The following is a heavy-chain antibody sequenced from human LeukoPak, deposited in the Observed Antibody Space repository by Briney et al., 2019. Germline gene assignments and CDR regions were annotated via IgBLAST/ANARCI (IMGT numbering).Heavy chain of an antibody. CDR3: ARHMPWPHYAFDI. CDR2: IYPGDSDT. J-gene: IGHJ3*02. Sequence: GESLKISCKGSGYSFTSYWIGWVRQMPGKGLEWMGIIYPGDSDTRYSPSFQGQVTISADKSISTAYLQWSSLKASDTAMYYCARHMPWPHYAFDIWGQGTMVTVSS. V-gene: IGHV5-51*01. D-gene: IGHD2-2*01. CDR1: GYSFTSYW.